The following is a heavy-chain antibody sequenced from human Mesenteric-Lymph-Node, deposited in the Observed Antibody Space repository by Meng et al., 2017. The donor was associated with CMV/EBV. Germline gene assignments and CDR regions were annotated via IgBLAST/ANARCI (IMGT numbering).Heavy chain of an antibody. D-gene: IGHD2-15*01. CDR3: AGAGNVGYCRDGACWGYFDY. Sequence: LRLPCSVSGGSISSYYWSWIRQPPGSGLEWIGYIYYSGSTNYNPSLRSRVTVSLDMSKHQFSLKLNSVTAPNTAVYYCAGAGNVGYCRDGACWGYFDYWGQGRLVTVSS. V-gene: IGHV4-59*01. CDR2: IYYSGST. CDR1: GGSISSYY. J-gene: IGHJ4*02.